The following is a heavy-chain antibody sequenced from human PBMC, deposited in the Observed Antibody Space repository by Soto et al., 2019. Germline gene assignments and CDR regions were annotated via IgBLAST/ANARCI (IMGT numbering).Heavy chain of an antibody. CDR3: ARGTTYSSIHFDY. V-gene: IGHV4-34*01. D-gene: IGHD6-13*01. CDR1: GGSFSGYY. CDR2: INHSGST. J-gene: IGHJ4*02. Sequence: SETLSLTCAVYGGSFSGYYWSWIRQPPGKGLEWIGEINHSGSTNYNPSLKSRVTISVDTSKNQFSLKLSSVTAADTAVYYCARGTTYSSIHFDYWGQGTLVTVSS.